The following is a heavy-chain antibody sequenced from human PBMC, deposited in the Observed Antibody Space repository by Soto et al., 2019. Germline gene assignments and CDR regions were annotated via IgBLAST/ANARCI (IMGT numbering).Heavy chain of an antibody. CDR2: ISYDGSNK. Sequence: QVQLVESGGGVVQPGRSLRLSCAASGFTFSSYGMHWVRQAPGKGLEWVAVISYDGSNKYYADSVKGRFTISRDNSKTTLYLQMNSLRAEDTAVYYCAKDQFECVGELNSGGFDYGGQGTLVTVSS. CDR1: GFTFSSYG. CDR3: AKDQFECVGELNSGGFDY. J-gene: IGHJ4*02. V-gene: IGHV3-30*18. D-gene: IGHD3-10*01.